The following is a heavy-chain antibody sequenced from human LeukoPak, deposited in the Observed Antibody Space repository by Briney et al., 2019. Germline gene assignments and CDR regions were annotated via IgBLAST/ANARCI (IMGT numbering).Heavy chain of an antibody. Sequence: GGSLRLSCAASGFTLTSYATTWVRLAPGKGLQWVSAISASGADTYYADSGKGRFTISRDTPKNTVYLQMNSLSDEDTAVYYCAKTYYYDSSGPRDFQHWGQGTLVTAS. D-gene: IGHD3-22*01. CDR1: GFTLTSYA. CDR3: AKTYYYDSSGPRDFQH. J-gene: IGHJ1*01. V-gene: IGHV3-23*01. CDR2: ISASGADT.